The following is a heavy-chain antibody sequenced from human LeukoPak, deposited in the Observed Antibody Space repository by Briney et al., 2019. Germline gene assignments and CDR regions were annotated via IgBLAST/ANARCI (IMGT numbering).Heavy chain of an antibody. D-gene: IGHD3-22*01. J-gene: IGHJ4*02. Sequence: GGSLRLSCAVSGITLNNYGMSWVRQAPGKGQEWVSGISGSGGNTYYADSVKGRFTISRDNSKNTLYLQMNSLRAEDTAVYFCAKRGVVIRVILVGFHKEAYYFDSWGQGALVTVSS. CDR2: ISGSGGNT. CDR1: GITLNNYG. V-gene: IGHV3-23*01. CDR3: AKRGVVIRVILVGFHKEAYYFDS.